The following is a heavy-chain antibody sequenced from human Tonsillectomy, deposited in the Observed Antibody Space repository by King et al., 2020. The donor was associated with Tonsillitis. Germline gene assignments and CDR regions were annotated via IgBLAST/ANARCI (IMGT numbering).Heavy chain of an antibody. Sequence: VQLVESGAEVKKPGASVKVSCKASGYTFTSYDINWVRQATGQGLEWMGWMNPISGNTGYAQKFQGRVTMTRNTSISTAYMELSSLRSEDTAVYYCARGKRCSSTSCYTAPYYYMDVWGKGTTVTVSS. D-gene: IGHD2-2*02. CDR3: ARGKRCSSTSCYTAPYYYMDV. V-gene: IGHV1-8*01. CDR2: MNPISGNT. CDR1: GYTFTSYD. J-gene: IGHJ6*03.